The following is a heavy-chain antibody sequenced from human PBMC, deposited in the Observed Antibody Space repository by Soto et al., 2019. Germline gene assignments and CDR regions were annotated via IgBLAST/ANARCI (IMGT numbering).Heavy chain of an antibody. J-gene: IGHJ3*02. V-gene: IGHV4-59*08. CDR1: GGSISSYF. CDR3: ARHDPYSSSPSAFDI. Sequence: SETLSLTCTVSGGSISSYFWTWIRQPPGKGLEWIGYIYYSGSTSYNPSLKSRVTISVDTSKNQFSLKLSSVTAADTAVYYCARHDPYSSSPSAFDIWGQGTMVTVSS. D-gene: IGHD6-13*01. CDR2: IYYSGST.